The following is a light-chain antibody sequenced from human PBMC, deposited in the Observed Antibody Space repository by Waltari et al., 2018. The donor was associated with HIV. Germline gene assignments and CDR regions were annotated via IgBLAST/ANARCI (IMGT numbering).Light chain of an antibody. Sequence: SYELTQPPSVSVSPGQTARITCSGDALPKPYAYWYQQKPGQAPVLVIYNDSERPSGIPERFSGSSAGTTVTLTISGVQAEDEADYYCQSADSSGTYVFGTGTKVTVL. V-gene: IGLV3-25*03. CDR1: ALPKPY. CDR3: QSADSSGTYV. CDR2: NDS. J-gene: IGLJ1*01.